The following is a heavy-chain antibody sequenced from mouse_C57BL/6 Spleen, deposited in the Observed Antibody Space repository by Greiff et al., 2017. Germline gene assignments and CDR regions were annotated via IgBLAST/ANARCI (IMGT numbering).Heavy chain of an antibody. CDR1: GYTFTSYW. Sequence: QVQLQQPGAELVKPGASVKLSCKASGYTFTSYWMHWVKQRPGQGLEWIGMIHPNSGSTNYNEKFKSKATLTVDKSSSTAYMQLSSLTSEDSAVYYCARCPYDYDVPMDYWGQGTSVTVSS. CDR2: IHPNSGST. V-gene: IGHV1-64*01. CDR3: ARCPYDYDVPMDY. D-gene: IGHD2-4*01. J-gene: IGHJ4*01.